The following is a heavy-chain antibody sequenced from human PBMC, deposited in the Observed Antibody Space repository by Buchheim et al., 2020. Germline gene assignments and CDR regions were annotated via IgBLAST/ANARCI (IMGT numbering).Heavy chain of an antibody. CDR2: NNPSGGST. V-gene: IGHV1-46*01. J-gene: IGHJ4*02. CDR1: GYTFTSYY. Sequence: QVQLVQSGAEVKKPGASVKVSCKASGYTFTSYYMHWVRQAPGQGFAWMGLNNPSGGSTTYAQQFQGRVTMTRDTSTSTVYMELSSLRSEDTAVYYCARDRGSGWNYFDYWGQGTL. D-gene: IGHD6-19*01. CDR3: ARDRGSGWNYFDY.